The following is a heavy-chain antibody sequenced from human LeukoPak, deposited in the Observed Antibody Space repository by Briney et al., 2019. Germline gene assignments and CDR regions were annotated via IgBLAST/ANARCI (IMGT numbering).Heavy chain of an antibody. CDR1: VFTFDDYA. CDR2: ISWNSGSI. J-gene: IGHJ5*02. CDR3: LRLVSNWFDP. Sequence: SLRLSCAASVFTFDDYAMHWVRQAPGKGLEWVSGISWNSGSIAYADSVKGRFTISRDNAKNSLYLQMNSLRAEDTALYYCLRLVSNWFDPWGQGNLVSVSS. D-gene: IGHD3-10*01. V-gene: IGHV3-9*01.